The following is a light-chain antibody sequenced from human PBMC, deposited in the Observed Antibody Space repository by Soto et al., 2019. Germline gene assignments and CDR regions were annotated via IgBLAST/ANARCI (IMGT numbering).Light chain of an antibody. J-gene: IGKJ4*01. CDR1: QGISNY. Sequence: DIQMTQSPSSLSASVGDRVTITCRASQGISNYLAWYQQKPGKVPKLLIYAASTLQSGVPSRFSGSGSGTDFTLTISSLLPEDVSTYYCQKYNSAPLLTFGGGTKVEIK. CDR2: AAS. V-gene: IGKV1-27*01. CDR3: QKYNSAPLLT.